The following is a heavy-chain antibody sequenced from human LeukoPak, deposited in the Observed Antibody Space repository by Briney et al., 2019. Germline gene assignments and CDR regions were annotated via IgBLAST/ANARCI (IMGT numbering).Heavy chain of an antibody. V-gene: IGHV1-69*04. CDR3: ARDPYCSSTSCYEDSFDY. CDR1: GGTFSSYA. D-gene: IGHD2-2*01. CDR2: IIPILGIA. J-gene: IGHJ4*02. Sequence: GASVKVSCKASGGTFSSYAISWVRQAPGQGLEWMGGIIPILGIANYAQKFQGRVTITADKSTSTVYMELSSLRSEDTAVYYCARDPYCSSTSCYEDSFDYWGQGTLVTVSS.